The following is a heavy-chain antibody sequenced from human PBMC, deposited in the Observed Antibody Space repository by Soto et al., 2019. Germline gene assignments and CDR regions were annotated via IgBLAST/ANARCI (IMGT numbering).Heavy chain of an antibody. D-gene: IGHD6-6*01. CDR1: GYTFINYY. CDR2: TNPSDGSA. CDR3: ARGAYISSSFGWFDP. V-gene: IGHV1-46*01. J-gene: IGHJ5*02. Sequence: ASVKVSCKASGYTFINYYIYWVRQAPGQGLEWMGITNPSDGSASYTRKFQGRVTMTRDTSTSTAYMELSSLRSEDTAVYYCARGAYISSSFGWFDPWGQGTLVTVSS.